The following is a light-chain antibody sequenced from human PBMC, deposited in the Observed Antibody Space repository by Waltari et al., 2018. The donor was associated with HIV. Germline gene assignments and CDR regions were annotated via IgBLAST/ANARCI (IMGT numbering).Light chain of an antibody. J-gene: IGLJ3*02. V-gene: IGLV3-25*03. CDR3: QSADSSGLYWV. CDR2: TDK. Sequence: SYELTQPPSVSVSPGQTASITCGGTELAHQYVSWYQQKAVQATLVIMHTDKERPPGIPDRFSGSNSGTTVSLTISPVQSEDEAHYYCQSADSSGLYWVFGGGTKLTVL. CDR1: ELAHQY.